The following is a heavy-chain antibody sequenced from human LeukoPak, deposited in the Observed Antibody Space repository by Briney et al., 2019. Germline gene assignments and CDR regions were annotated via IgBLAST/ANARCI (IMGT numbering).Heavy chain of an antibody. D-gene: IGHD6-13*01. V-gene: IGHV3-9*01. Sequence: GRSLRLSCAASGFTFDDYAMHGFRQAPGKGREWVSGIIWISGGIGYADSVKGRFTISRDNAKNSLYLQMNSLRAEDTALYYCAKGRGSYSSSQPYYYYGMDVWGQGTTVTVSS. CDR1: GFTFDDYA. CDR2: IIWISGGI. J-gene: IGHJ6*02. CDR3: AKGRGSYSSSQPYYYYGMDV.